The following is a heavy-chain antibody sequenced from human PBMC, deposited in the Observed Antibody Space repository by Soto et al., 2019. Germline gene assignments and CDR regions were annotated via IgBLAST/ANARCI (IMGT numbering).Heavy chain of an antibody. J-gene: IGHJ4*02. CDR1: DGSIRSYY. CDR2: IYYSGST. V-gene: IGHV4-59*08. D-gene: IGHD2-15*01. CDR3: ARHRPYSTPFYCDY. Sequence: QVQLQESGPGLVKPSEILSLTCTVSDGSIRSYYWSWIRQPPGKGLEWIGYIYYSGSTNYNPSLKSRVTMSVDTSKNQFSLKMSSVTAADTAVYYCARHRPYSTPFYCDYWGQGTLVTVSS.